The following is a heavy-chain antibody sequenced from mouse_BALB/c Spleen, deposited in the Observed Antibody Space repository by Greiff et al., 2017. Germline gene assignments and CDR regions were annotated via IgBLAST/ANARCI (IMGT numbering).Heavy chain of an antibody. Sequence: EVQGVESGGGLVQPGGSLRLSCATSGFTFTDYYMSWVRQPPGKALEWLGFIRNKANGYTTEYSASVKGRFTISRDNSQSILYLQMNTLRAEDSATYYCARDYYGSSYGYWYFDVWGAGTTVTVSS. D-gene: IGHD1-1*01. J-gene: IGHJ1*01. V-gene: IGHV7-3*02. CDR2: IRNKANGYTT. CDR3: ARDYYGSSYGYWYFDV. CDR1: GFTFTDYY.